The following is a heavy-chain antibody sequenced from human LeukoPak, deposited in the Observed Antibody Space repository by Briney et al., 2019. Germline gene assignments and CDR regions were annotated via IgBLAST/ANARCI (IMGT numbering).Heavy chain of an antibody. CDR2: FDPEDGET. CDR1: GYTLTELS. Sequence: ASVKVSCKVSGYTLTELSMHWVRQAPGKGLEWMGGFDPEDGETIYAQKFQGRVTMTEDTSTDTAYMELSSLRSEDTAVYYCATPSPESYYDSSGYYYVIDYWGQGTLVTVSS. V-gene: IGHV1-24*01. D-gene: IGHD3-22*01. CDR3: ATPSPESYYDSSGYYYVIDY. J-gene: IGHJ4*02.